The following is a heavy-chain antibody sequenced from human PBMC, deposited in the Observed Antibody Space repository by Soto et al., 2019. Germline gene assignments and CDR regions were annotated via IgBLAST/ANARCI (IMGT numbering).Heavy chain of an antibody. J-gene: IGHJ5*02. CDR3: ARHAIVERLKKTWFAP. V-gene: IGHV3-11*01. CDR2: ISTSGTTT. Sequence: QGQLVESGEGLVKPGGSLRLSCVASGFTFSDYYMNWIRQAPGKGLEWISYISTSGTTTYYADSVKGRFTISRDNANNSLYLQMHSLRAEDTALSYCARHAIVERLKKTWFAPWGQGTLVSVSS. D-gene: IGHD2-15*01. CDR1: GFTFSDYY.